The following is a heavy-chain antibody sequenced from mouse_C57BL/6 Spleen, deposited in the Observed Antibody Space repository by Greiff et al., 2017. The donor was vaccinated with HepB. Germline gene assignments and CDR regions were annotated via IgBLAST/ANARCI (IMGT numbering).Heavy chain of an antibody. J-gene: IGHJ1*03. Sequence: VQLQQPGAELVRPGSSVKLSCKASGYTFTSYWMHWVKQRPIQGLEWIGNIDPSDSETHYNQKFKDKATLTVDKSSSTAYMQLSSLTSEDSAVYYCARCYYYGSSYVDWYFDVWGTGTTVTVSS. CDR3: ARCYYYGSSYVDWYFDV. D-gene: IGHD1-1*01. CDR1: GYTFTSYW. CDR2: IDPSDSET. V-gene: IGHV1-52*01.